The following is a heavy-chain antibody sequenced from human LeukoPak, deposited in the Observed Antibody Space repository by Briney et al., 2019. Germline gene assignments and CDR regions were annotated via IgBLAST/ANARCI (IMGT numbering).Heavy chain of an antibody. CDR3: ARESLTWLQSRTSWFDP. Sequence: SETLSLTCTVSGGSISSYYWSWIRQPAGKGLEWIGRIYTSGSTNYNPSLKSRVTMSVDTSKNQFSLKLSSVTVADTAVYYCARESLTWLQSRTSWFDPWGQGTLVTVSS. CDR1: GGSISSYY. V-gene: IGHV4-4*07. CDR2: IYTSGST. J-gene: IGHJ5*02. D-gene: IGHD5-24*01.